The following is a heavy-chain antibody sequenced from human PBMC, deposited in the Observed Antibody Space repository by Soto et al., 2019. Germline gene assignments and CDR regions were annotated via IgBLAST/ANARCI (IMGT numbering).Heavy chain of an antibody. Sequence: SGPTLVNPTQTLTLTCSFSGFSLTTGGVAVGWIRQPPGKALEWLALMYWADYKRYSPSLKSRLTITKDTSKNQVVLTMTNMDPGDTATDYRAHRQGSIVVNGDNWFDSWCQGTLVSASS. CDR3: AHRQGSIVVNGDNWFDS. CDR2: MYWADYK. V-gene: IGHV2-5*02. CDR1: GFSLTTGGVA. J-gene: IGHJ5*01. D-gene: IGHD1-26*01.